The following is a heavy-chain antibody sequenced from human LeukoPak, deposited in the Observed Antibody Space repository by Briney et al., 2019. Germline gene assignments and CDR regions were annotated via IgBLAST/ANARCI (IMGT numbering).Heavy chain of an antibody. J-gene: IGHJ4*02. D-gene: IGHD2-21*01. Sequence: GGSLRLSCAASGFTLSTYAMSWVRQTPGKGLEWVAATSSSDAGTYHADSVRGRFTISRDNSKNTLYLQMNSLRVEDAAVYFCAKAPVTSCRGAYCYPFDSWGQGTLVTVSS. CDR1: GFTLSTYA. V-gene: IGHV3-23*01. CDR2: TSSSDAGT. CDR3: AKAPVTSCRGAYCYPFDS.